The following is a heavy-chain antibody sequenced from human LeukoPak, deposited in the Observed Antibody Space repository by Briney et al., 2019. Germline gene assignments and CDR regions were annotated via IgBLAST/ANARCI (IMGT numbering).Heavy chain of an antibody. CDR1: GGTFSSYA. CDR2: IIPIFGTA. J-gene: IGHJ6*03. CDR3: GKDLNYGGTYYYYYMDV. V-gene: IGHV1-69*13. Sequence: SVKVSCKASGGTFSSYAISWVRQAPGQGLEWMGGIIPIFGTANYARKFQGRVTITADESTSTAYMELSSLRAEDTAVYDCGKDLNYGGTYYYYYMDVWGKGTTVTVSS. D-gene: IGHD4/OR15-4a*01.